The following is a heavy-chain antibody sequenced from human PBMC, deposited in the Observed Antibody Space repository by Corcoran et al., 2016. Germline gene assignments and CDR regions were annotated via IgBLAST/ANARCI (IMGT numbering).Heavy chain of an antibody. CDR2: IKSKTDGGTT. CDR3: TTGTIRPDAFDI. J-gene: IGHJ3*02. V-gene: IGHV3-15*01. D-gene: IGHD1-1*01. CDR1: GFTFSNAW. Sequence: EVQLVESGGGLVKPGGSVRLSCAASGFTFSNAWMSWVRQAPGKGLEWVGRIKSKTDGGTTDYAAPVKGRFTISRDDSKNTLYLQMNSLKTEDTAVYYCTTGTIRPDAFDIWGQGTMVTVSS.